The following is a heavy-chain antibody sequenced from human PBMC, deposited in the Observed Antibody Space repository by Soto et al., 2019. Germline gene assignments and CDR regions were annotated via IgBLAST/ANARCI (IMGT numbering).Heavy chain of an antibody. CDR2: INPNSGGT. Sequence: ASVKVSCKASGYTFTGYYMHWVRQAPGQGLEWMGWINPNSGGTNYAQKFQGWVTMTRDTSISTAYMELSSLRSDDTAVYYCAREHGDSSGPEWFDPWGQGTLVTGSS. CDR3: AREHGDSSGPEWFDP. V-gene: IGHV1-2*04. J-gene: IGHJ5*02. D-gene: IGHD3-22*01. CDR1: GYTFTGYY.